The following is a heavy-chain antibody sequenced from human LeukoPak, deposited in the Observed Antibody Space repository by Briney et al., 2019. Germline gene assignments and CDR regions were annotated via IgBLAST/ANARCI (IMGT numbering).Heavy chain of an antibody. J-gene: IGHJ6*02. V-gene: IGHV4-59*12. D-gene: IGHD2-15*01. Sequence: SETLSLTCTVSGGSISSYYWSWIRQPPGKGLEWIGYIYYSGSTNYNPPLKSRITISVDTSKNQFSLKLSSVTAADTAAYYCARERRPRTPDVWGQGTTVTVSS. CDR2: IYYSGST. CDR3: ARERRPRTPDV. CDR1: GGSISSYY.